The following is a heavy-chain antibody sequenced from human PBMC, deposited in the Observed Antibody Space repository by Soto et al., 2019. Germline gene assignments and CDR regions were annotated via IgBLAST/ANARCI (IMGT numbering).Heavy chain of an antibody. Sequence: QVHLQESGPGLVKPSGTLSLTCAVSGGSITTNWWSWVRQPPGKGLGWIGEIYHSGTTNYNPSLRGGVTISVDTSNNHFSLNLNSVTAADSAIYYCARHIAVPRTRGFDYWGQGNLVTVSS. J-gene: IGHJ4*02. CDR3: ARHIAVPRTRGFDY. D-gene: IGHD6-19*01. V-gene: IGHV4-4*02. CDR1: GGSITTNW. CDR2: IYHSGTT.